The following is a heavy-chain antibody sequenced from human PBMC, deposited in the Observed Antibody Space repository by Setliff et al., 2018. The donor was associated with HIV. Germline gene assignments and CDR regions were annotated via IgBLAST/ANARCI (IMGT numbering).Heavy chain of an antibody. CDR1: GGSFSGYY. J-gene: IGHJ4*02. CDR2: INHSGST. D-gene: IGHD1-26*01. CDR3: AGGPGTTSINY. Sequence: SETLSLTCAVYGGSFSGYYWSWIRQPPGKGLEWIGEINHSGSTNYNMSLWSRVTISLDASRNQFSLELISVTAADTAVYYCAGGPGTTSINYWAQGTLVTVSS. V-gene: IGHV4-34*01.